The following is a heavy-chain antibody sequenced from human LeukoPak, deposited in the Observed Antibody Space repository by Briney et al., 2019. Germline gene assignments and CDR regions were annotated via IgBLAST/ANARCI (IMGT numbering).Heavy chain of an antibody. J-gene: IGHJ4*02. CDR3: AKGLGVAVAGTHYFYY. Sequence: PGRSLRLSCAASGFTFSSYGMHWVRQAPGKGLVWVAVIWYDGSNKYYADSVKGRFTISRDNSKNTLYLQMNSLRAEDTAVYYCAKGLGVAVAGTHYFYYWGQGTLVTVSS. D-gene: IGHD6-19*01. CDR2: IWYDGSNK. V-gene: IGHV3-33*06. CDR1: GFTFSSYG.